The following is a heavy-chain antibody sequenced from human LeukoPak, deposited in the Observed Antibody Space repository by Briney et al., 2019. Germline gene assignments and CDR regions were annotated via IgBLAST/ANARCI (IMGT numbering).Heavy chain of an antibody. Sequence: GRSLRLSCAASGFTFSSYAMHWVRQAPGKGLEWVAVISYDGSNKYYADSVKSRFTISRDNSKNTLYLQMNSLRAEDTAVYYCARGHSSSWYMVFDYWGQGTLVTVSS. D-gene: IGHD6-13*01. V-gene: IGHV3-30-3*01. CDR1: GFTFSSYA. CDR2: ISYDGSNK. CDR3: ARGHSSSWYMVFDY. J-gene: IGHJ4*02.